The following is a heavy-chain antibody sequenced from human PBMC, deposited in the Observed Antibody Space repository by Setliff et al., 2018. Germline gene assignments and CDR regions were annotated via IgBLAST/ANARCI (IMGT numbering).Heavy chain of an antibody. V-gene: IGHV4-4*02. D-gene: IGHD1-26*01. CDR1: GDSIDTDIW. Sequence: SETLSLTCTVSGDSIDTDIWWSWVRQSPGKGLEWIGEIYLGGSPTYNPSLKSRVTISIYKSKNQLSLDLTSVTAADTAVYYCTRDHEGGSYYHVAFDIWGQGTMVTVSS. CDR2: IYLGGSP. J-gene: IGHJ3*02. CDR3: TRDHEGGSYYHVAFDI.